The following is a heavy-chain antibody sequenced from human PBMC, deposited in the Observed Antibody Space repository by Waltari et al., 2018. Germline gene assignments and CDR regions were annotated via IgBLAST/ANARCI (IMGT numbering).Heavy chain of an antibody. J-gene: IGHJ6*02. V-gene: IGHV1-2*02. CDR3: ARELLVVTSPYYGLDV. D-gene: IGHD2-15*01. CDR2: VNPNNGDT. Sequence: QVHLMQSGAEVKNPGASVKVPCKTSGYTFTGYYMTWVRQPPGQGLEWMGWVNPNNGDTNYAQKFQGSVTMTRDTSISTAYMELSRLRSDDAAVYFCARELLVVTSPYYGLDVWGQGTTVTVSS. CDR1: GYTFTGYY.